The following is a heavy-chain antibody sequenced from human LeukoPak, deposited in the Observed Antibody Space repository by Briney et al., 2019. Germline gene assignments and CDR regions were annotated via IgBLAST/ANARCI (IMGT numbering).Heavy chain of an antibody. V-gene: IGHV4-59*01. CDR1: ARSISMYY. Sequence: TLSLTCTVAARSISMYYGRWIRHPAGKGREWIGYMYYRGTTNYNTYLKSRFTISVDTSKNQFSLKLGYVTGADTAVYYCARGAGYCSGGSCYSGFDYWGQGTLVTVSS. CDR2: MYYRGTT. J-gene: IGHJ4*02. D-gene: IGHD2-15*01. CDR3: ARGAGYCSGGSCYSGFDY.